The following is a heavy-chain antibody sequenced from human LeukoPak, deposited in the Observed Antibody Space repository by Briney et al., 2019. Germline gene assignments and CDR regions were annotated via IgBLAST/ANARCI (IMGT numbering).Heavy chain of an antibody. CDR1: GFTFSSYG. D-gene: IGHD2-8*01. CDR2: ISYNGRNE. CDR3: VREKYCTPTDCLHGRFYFNF. V-gene: IGHV3-30*03. J-gene: IGHJ4*02. Sequence: GGSLRLSCAASGFTFSSYGMHWVRQAPGKGLEWVAVISYNGRNENHAESVKGRFTISRDNSKNTLYLQMNTLRTEDTALYYCVREKYCTPTDCLHGRFYFNFWGQGTLATVSS.